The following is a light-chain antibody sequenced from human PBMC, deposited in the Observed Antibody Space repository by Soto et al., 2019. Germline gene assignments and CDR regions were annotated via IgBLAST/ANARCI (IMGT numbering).Light chain of an antibody. V-gene: IGKV1-39*01. CDR3: QQRYSTPLS. Sequence: DIQMTQSPSSLSASVGDGVTITCRASQNISYYLNWYQQKPGKAPKLLIYAASSLQSGVPSRFSGSASGTDVPLPISSLPPEDFATYYCQQRYSTPLSFGGGTKVEIK. CDR2: AAS. CDR1: QNISYY. J-gene: IGKJ4*01.